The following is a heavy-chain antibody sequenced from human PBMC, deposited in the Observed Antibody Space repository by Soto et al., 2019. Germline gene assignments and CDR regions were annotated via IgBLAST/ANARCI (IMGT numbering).Heavy chain of an antibody. CDR2: ISYDGSNK. D-gene: IGHD3-22*01. CDR1: GFTFSSYG. CDR3: AKLVGDSSATVDY. J-gene: IGHJ4*02. V-gene: IGHV3-30*18. Sequence: QVQLVESGGGVVQPGRSLRLSCAASGFTFSSYGMHWVRQAPGKGLEWVAVISYDGSNKYYADSVKGRFTISRDNSKNTLYLQMNSLRAEDTAVYYCAKLVGDSSATVDYWGQGTLVTVSS.